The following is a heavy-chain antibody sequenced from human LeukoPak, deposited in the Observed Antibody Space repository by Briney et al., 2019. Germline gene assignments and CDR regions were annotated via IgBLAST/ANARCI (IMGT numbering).Heavy chain of an antibody. Sequence: GGSLRLSCAASGFTFSSYGMSWARQAPGKGLGWVSVISTRSDAKYYADSVKGRFTISRDNSKNTLYLQMNILRAEDTAVYYCAKLRLTGTTDFFDYWGQGTLVTVSS. J-gene: IGHJ4*02. D-gene: IGHD1-7*01. V-gene: IGHV3-23*01. CDR1: GFTFSSYG. CDR2: ISTRSDAK. CDR3: AKLRLTGTTDFFDY.